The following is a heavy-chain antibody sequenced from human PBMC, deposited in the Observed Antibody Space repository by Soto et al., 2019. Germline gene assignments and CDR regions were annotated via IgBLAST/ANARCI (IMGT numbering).Heavy chain of an antibody. CDR3: ARLGGYYQAFDQ. Sequence: PSETLSLTCTVSGGSMNTYYWGWFRQPPGKGLEWVGYIYYSGSTTCSPSLKIRVTISVDTSKNQFSLKLDSVTSADTAVYYCARLGGYYQAFDQWGQGSLVTVS. CDR2: IYYSGST. V-gene: IGHV4-59*08. CDR1: GGSMNTYY. D-gene: IGHD3-22*01. J-gene: IGHJ4*02.